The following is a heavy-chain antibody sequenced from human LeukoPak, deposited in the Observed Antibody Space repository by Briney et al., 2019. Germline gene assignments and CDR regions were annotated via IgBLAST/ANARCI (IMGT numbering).Heavy chain of an antibody. Sequence: GGSLRLSCAASGFTFSNYWTSWVRQSPGRGLEWVANIDQDGSTEYYVDSVGGRLTVSRDNAKNSVYLQIDSLRAEDTAVYYCARADNYGSILDYWGRGTLVTVSS. CDR3: ARADNYGSILDY. D-gene: IGHD3-10*01. CDR2: IDQDGSTE. CDR1: GFTFSNYW. J-gene: IGHJ4*02. V-gene: IGHV3-7*03.